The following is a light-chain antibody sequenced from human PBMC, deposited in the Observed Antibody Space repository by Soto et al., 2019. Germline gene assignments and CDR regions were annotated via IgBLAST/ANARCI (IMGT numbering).Light chain of an antibody. V-gene: IGKV4-1*01. CDR2: WAS. CDR1: QSILYISNNKTS. Sequence: DIVMTQSPDSLAVSLGERATINCKSSQSILYISNNKTSLAWYQQKPGQPPKLLIYWASTRESGVPERFSGGGSGTDFTLTISSLQAEDGAVYYCQQYYSTPGTFGPGTKVDIK. CDR3: QQYYSTPGT. J-gene: IGKJ3*01.